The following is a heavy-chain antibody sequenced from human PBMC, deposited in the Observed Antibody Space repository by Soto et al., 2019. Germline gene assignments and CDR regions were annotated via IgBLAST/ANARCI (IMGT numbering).Heavy chain of an antibody. J-gene: IGHJ4*02. CDR3: ARDPSVSYYYDSSGLFFDY. V-gene: IGHV1-69*06. Sequence: ASVKVSCKASGGTFSSYAISWVRQAPGQGLEWMGGIIPIFGTANYAQKFQGRVTITADKSTSTAYMELSSLRSEDTAVYYCARDPSVSYYYDSSGLFFDYWGQGNLVTVSS. CDR1: GGTFSSYA. D-gene: IGHD3-22*01. CDR2: IIPIFGTA.